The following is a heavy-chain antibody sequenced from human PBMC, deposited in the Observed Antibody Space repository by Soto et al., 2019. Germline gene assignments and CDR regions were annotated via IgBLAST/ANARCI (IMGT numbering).Heavy chain of an antibody. CDR3: VRASMPKALFDS. Sequence: PSETLSLTCTVSGGSIRGYYWSWIRQSAGMGLEWIGRMHTSGSTNYNPSLKSRVTFSVDMSKNQISLKLTSVTAADTALYYCVRASMPKALFDSGGQGTLVTVSS. D-gene: IGHD2-2*01. CDR1: GGSIRGYY. CDR2: MHTSGST. V-gene: IGHV4-4*07. J-gene: IGHJ4*02.